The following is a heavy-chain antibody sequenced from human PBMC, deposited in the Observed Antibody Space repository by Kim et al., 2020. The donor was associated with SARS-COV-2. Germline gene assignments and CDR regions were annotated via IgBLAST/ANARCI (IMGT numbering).Heavy chain of an antibody. V-gene: IGHV5-51*01. D-gene: IGHD5-12*01. CDR3: ARRGYGRGGFDY. J-gene: IGHJ4*02. Sequence: RYSPSFHGQVTISADKSISTAYLQWSSLKAADTAMYYCARRGYGRGGFDYWGQGTLVTVSS.